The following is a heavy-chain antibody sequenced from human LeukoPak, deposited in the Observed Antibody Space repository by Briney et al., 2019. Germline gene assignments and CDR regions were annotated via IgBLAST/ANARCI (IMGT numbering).Heavy chain of an antibody. CDR3: ARGITRGRTFDI. CDR1: GGSISSYY. CDR2: IYYSGST. V-gene: IGHV4-59*08. J-gene: IGHJ3*02. D-gene: IGHD3-10*01. Sequence: PSETLSLTCTVSGGSISSYYWSWIRQPPGKGLEWIGYIYYSGSTYYNPSLKSRITISVDTSKNQFSLKLSSVTAADTALYYCARGITRGRTFDIWGQGTMVTVSS.